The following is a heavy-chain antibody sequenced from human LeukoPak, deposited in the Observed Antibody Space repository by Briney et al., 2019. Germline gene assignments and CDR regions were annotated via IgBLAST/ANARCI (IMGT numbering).Heavy chain of an antibody. D-gene: IGHD5-18*01. V-gene: IGHV3-53*01. Sequence: GGSLRLSCAASGFTVSSNYMSWVRQAPGKGLEWVSVIYSGGSTYYADSVKGRFTISRDNSKNTLYLQMNSLRAEDTAVYYCARDPTGYSYGQGYYYMDVWGKGTTVTVSS. CDR3: ARDPTGYSYGQGYYYMDV. J-gene: IGHJ6*03. CDR1: GFTVSSNY. CDR2: IYSGGST.